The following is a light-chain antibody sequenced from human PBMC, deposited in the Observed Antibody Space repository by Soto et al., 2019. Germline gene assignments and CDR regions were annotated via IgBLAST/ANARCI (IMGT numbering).Light chain of an antibody. Sequence: EIVLTQSPGTLSLSPGERATLSCRPSQSVSSSYLAWYQQKPGQGPRLLIYGASSRATGIPDRFRGSGSGTDFTLTISRLEPEDFAVYYCQQYAGSPKTFGQGTKVDIK. V-gene: IGKV3-20*01. CDR2: GAS. CDR1: QSVSSSY. J-gene: IGKJ1*01. CDR3: QQYAGSPKT.